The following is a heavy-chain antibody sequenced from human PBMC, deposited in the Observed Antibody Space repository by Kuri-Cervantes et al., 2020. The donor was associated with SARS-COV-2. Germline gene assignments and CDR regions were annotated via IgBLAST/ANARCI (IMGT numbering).Heavy chain of an antibody. CDR1: GGTFSSYA. Sequence: AVKVSCKASGGTFSSYAISWVRQAPGQGLEWMGRIIPIFGIANYAQKFQGRVTITADKSMSTAYMELSSPRSEDTAVYYCARQLETTMLYYFDYWGQGTLVTVSS. D-gene: IGHD3-10*02. J-gene: IGHJ4*02. CDR2: IIPIFGIA. CDR3: ARQLETTMLYYFDY. V-gene: IGHV1-69*04.